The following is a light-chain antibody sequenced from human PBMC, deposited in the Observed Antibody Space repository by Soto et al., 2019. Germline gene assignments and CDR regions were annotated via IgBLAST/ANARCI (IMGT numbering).Light chain of an antibody. Sequence: QSALTQPPSASGSPGQSVTISCTGTRSDVGGHNYVSWYQHHPGKAPKLMIYDVSKRPSGVPDRFSGSKSGNTASLTLSGPHLEDEDESDYCSYVDHHSFIYVFGSGTKLTVL. CDR3: CSYVDHHSFIYV. J-gene: IGLJ1*01. V-gene: IGLV2-11*01. CDR2: DVS. CDR1: RSDVGGHNY.